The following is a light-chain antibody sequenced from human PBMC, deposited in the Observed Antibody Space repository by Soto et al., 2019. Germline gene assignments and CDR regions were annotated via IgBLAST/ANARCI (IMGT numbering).Light chain of an antibody. V-gene: IGKV3-11*01. Sequence: IVLTQSPATLSLSPGERATLSCRASQSVSSYLAWYQQKPGQAPRLLIYDASNRATGIPARFSGSGSETDFTLTISSLEPEDFAVYYCQQYDNWPRTFGQGTKVDIK. J-gene: IGKJ1*01. CDR2: DAS. CDR3: QQYDNWPRT. CDR1: QSVSSY.